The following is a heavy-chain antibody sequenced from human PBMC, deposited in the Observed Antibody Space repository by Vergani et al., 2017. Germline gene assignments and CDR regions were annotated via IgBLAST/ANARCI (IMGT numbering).Heavy chain of an antibody. CDR2: MIPNSGNP. J-gene: IGHJ5*02. Sequence: QVQLVQSGAEVKKPGASVKVSCKASGYTFTSYDINWVRQATGQGLKWMGRMIPNSGNPGYAQKFQGRVTITRNSSVNTVYMELSSLTSEDTAVYYCARGYNWFDPWGQGTLVTVSS. CDR1: GYTFTSYD. CDR3: ARGYNWFDP. V-gene: IGHV1-8*01.